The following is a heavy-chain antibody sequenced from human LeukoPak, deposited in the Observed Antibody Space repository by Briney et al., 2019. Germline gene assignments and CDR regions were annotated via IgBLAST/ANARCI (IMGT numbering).Heavy chain of an antibody. CDR3: ARYRGRYDWYFDG. CDR1: GFTFSSYA. V-gene: IGHV3-30*04. J-gene: IGHJ2*01. Sequence: GGSLRLSCAASGFTFSSYAMRWVRQAPGKGLEWVADITYDGRRKYYADCMGDRFTISIDNSKNKLYLQIDRQRAEDRAVCVCARYRGRYDWYFDGWGRRTLVSV. D-gene: IGHD3-16*01. CDR2: ITYDGRRK.